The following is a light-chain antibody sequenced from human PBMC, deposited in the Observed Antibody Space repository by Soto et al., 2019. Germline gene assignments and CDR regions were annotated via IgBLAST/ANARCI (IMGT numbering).Light chain of an antibody. CDR3: QKYNSAPWT. J-gene: IGKJ1*01. V-gene: IGKV1-27*01. CDR1: QGMGNY. CDR2: DAS. Sequence: IHMTQSPSSLSASVGDRVTITCRASQGMGNYLAWYQQKPGKVPKLLIYDASSLEPGVPSRFSGSGSGTDFTLTISSLQPEDVGIYYCQKYNSAPWTFAQGTKVDIK.